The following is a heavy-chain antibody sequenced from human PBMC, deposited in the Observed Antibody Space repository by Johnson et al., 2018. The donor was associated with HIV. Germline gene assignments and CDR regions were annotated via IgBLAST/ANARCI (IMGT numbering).Heavy chain of an antibody. Sequence: VQLVESGGGLVQPGGSLRLSCAASGFSVSSKYMSWVRQAPGKGLEWVSSVGGSGANTYYADSVKGRFNSSRDNSKNTLYLQMNSLRAEDTAVYYCARDLIAPELGDAFDIWGQGTMVTVSS. CDR3: ARDLIAPELGDAFDI. CDR1: GFSVSSKY. D-gene: IGHD1-14*01. J-gene: IGHJ3*02. CDR2: GGSGANT. V-gene: IGHV3-66*01.